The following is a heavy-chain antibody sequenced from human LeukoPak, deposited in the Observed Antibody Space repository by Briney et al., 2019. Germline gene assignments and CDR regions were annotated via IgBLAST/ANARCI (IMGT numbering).Heavy chain of an antibody. CDR1: GGSISSYY. J-gene: IGHJ5*02. V-gene: IGHV4-59*01. CDR3: ARVVAEHGNNWLDP. Sequence: SETLSLTCTVSGGSISSYYWSWLRQPPGKGLEWIGYIYYSGSTNYNPSLKSRVTISVDTSKNQFSLKRSSATAADTAVYYCARVVAEHGNNWLDPWGQGTLVTVSS. D-gene: IGHD5-12*01. CDR2: IYYSGST.